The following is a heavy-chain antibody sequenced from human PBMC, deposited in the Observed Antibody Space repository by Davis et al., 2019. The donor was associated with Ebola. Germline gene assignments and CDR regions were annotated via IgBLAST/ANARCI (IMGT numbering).Heavy chain of an antibody. J-gene: IGHJ5*02. Sequence: MPSETLSLTCTVSGGSVRSNYWGWIRQPPGKGLEWIGNIIYDGTHYNPSLKSRVVISVDTSKNQFSLKLSSVTAADTAVYYCAGGLLWFGELLNNWFDPWGQGTLVTVSS. D-gene: IGHD3-10*01. V-gene: IGHV4-59*02. CDR1: GGSVRSNY. CDR2: IIYDGT. CDR3: AGGLLWFGELLNNWFDP.